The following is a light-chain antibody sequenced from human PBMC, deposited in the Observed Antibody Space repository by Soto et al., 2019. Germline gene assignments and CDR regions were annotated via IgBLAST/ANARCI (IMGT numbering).Light chain of an antibody. Sequence: NFMLTQPHSVSGSPGKTITISCTGSGGTIATNYVQWYQQRPGSAPTTVIYEDNQRPSEVPDRFSGSIDTSSNSASLTISGLQTEDEADYYCQSYDDNNRGVFGGGTKVTVL. CDR3: QSYDDNNRGV. CDR1: GGTIATNY. J-gene: IGLJ2*01. CDR2: EDN. V-gene: IGLV6-57*02.